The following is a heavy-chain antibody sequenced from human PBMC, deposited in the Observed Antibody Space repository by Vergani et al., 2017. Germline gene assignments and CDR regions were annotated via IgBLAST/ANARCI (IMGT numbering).Heavy chain of an antibody. V-gene: IGHV3-48*04. CDR3: ARDGLYQLLTNGYDAFDI. D-gene: IGHD2-2*01. J-gene: IGHJ3*02. CDR2: ISSSGSTI. CDR1: GFTFSSYA. Sequence: EVQLVESGGGLVQPGGSLRLSCAASGFTFSSYAMSWIRQAPGKGLEWVSYISSSGSTIYYADSVKGRFTISRDNAKNSLYLQMNSLRAEDTAVYYCARDGLYQLLTNGYDAFDIWGQGTMVTVSS.